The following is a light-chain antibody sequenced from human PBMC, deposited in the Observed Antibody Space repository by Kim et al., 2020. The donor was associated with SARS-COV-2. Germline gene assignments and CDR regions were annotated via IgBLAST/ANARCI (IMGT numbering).Light chain of an antibody. CDR2: EVN. V-gene: IGLV2-8*01. J-gene: IGLJ1*01. Sequence: GQSVPISCTGTSSDVGAYKYVSWYQQHPGKAPKLMIFEVNERPSGVPGRFSGSKSGNTASLTVSGLQAEDEADYYCSSYAGTSGYVFGTGTKVTVL. CDR1: SSDVGAYKY. CDR3: SSYAGTSGYV.